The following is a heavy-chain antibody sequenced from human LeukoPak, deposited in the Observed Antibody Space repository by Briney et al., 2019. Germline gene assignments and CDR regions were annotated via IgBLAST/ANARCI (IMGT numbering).Heavy chain of an antibody. J-gene: IGHJ4*02. V-gene: IGHV4-34*01. D-gene: IGHD1-14*01. CDR2: INHSGST. CDR1: GGSFSGYY. CDR3: ARASTGTKAFDY. Sequence: SETLSLTCAVYGGSFSGYYWSWIRQPPGKGLEWIGEINHSGSTNYNPSLKSRVTVSVDTSKNQFSLKLSSVTAADTAVYYCARASTGTKAFDYWGQGTLVTVSS.